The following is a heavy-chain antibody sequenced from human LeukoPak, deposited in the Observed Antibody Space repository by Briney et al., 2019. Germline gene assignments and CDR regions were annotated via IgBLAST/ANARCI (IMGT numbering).Heavy chain of an antibody. CDR3: AKGPPLYYYDSSGLIEYFQH. Sequence: GGSPRLSCAASGFTFSSYAMSWVRQAPGKGLEWVSAISGSGGSTYYADSVKGRFTISRDNYKNTLYLQMNSLRAEDTAVYYCAKGPPLYYYDSSGLIEYFQHWGQGTLVTVSS. D-gene: IGHD3-22*01. CDR2: ISGSGGST. V-gene: IGHV3-23*01. CDR1: GFTFSSYA. J-gene: IGHJ1*01.